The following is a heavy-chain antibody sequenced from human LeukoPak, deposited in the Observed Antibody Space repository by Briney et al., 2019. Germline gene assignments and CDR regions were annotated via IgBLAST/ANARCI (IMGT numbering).Heavy chain of an antibody. CDR3: ARSYYGSGSYYYY. Sequence: GGSLRLSCAASGFTFSSYSMNWVRQAPGKGLEWVSSISSSSSYIYYADSVKGRFTISRDNAKNSLYLQMNSLRAEDTAVYYCARSYYGSGSYYYYWGQGTLVTVSS. J-gene: IGHJ4*02. V-gene: IGHV3-21*01. CDR2: ISSSSSYI. CDR1: GFTFSSYS. D-gene: IGHD3-10*01.